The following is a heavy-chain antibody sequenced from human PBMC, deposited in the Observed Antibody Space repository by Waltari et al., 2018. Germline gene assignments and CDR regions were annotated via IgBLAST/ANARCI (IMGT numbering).Heavy chain of an antibody. CDR2: IYHSGST. D-gene: IGHD6-6*01. Sequence: QVQLQESGPGLVKPSETLSLTCAVSGYSISSGYYWGWIRQPPGKGLEWIGSIYHSGSTYYNPSLKSRVTISVDTSKNQFSLKRSSVTAADTAVYYCAARVYSSSSDIDYWGQGTLVTVSS. V-gene: IGHV4-38-2*01. CDR1: GYSISSGYY. J-gene: IGHJ4*02. CDR3: AARVYSSSSDIDY.